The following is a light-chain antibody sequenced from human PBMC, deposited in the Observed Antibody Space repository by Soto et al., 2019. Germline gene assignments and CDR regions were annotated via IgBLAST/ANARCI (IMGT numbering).Light chain of an antibody. V-gene: IGKV3-20*01. CDR1: QTVSSNF. CDR2: GAS. CDR3: QQYGSSPET. J-gene: IGKJ1*01. Sequence: EMVLTQSPDTLSLSPGERATLSCRASQTVSSNFLAWYQQRPGQAPRLLIYGASSRAAGIPDRFSGGGSGTDFTLTISRLEPEDLAVYYCQQYGSSPETFDQGTKVDIK.